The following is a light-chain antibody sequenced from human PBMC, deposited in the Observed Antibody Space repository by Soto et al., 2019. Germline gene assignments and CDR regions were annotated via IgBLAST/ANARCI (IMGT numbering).Light chain of an antibody. J-gene: IGLJ1*01. V-gene: IGLV2-14*01. CDR2: DVS. CDR1: SSDVGNYNY. Sequence: QSALTQPASVSGSPGQSITISCTGASSDVGNYNYVSWYQQHPGKAPKLIIYDVSNRPSGVSNRFSGSKSGNTASLTISGLQAEDEADYYCSSFTTSRFYVFGPGTKVTVL. CDR3: SSFTTSRFYV.